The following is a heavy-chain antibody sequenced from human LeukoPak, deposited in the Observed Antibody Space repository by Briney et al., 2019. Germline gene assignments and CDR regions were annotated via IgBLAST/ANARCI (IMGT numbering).Heavy chain of an antibody. CDR2: IYYSGST. D-gene: IGHD6-19*01. J-gene: IGHJ6*03. CDR3: ARGYSSGWWGYYYYMDV. CDR1: GGSISSYY. Sequence: SETLSLTCTVSGGSISSYYWSWIRQPPGKGLEWIGYIYYSGSTNYNPSLKSRVTISVDTSKNQFSLKLSSVTAADTAVYYCARGYSSGWWGYYYYMDVWGKGTTVTISS. V-gene: IGHV4-59*01.